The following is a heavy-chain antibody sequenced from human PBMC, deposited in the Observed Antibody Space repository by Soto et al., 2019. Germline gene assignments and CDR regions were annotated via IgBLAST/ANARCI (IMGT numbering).Heavy chain of an antibody. Sequence: QVQLVESGGGVVQPGRSLRLSCVASGFSFISYSMHWVRQAPGKGLEWVAVISNDGNFEYYADSVKGRFTISRDNSKNTLFLQLNSLRAEDTAIYYCAKVGGLLDSGSFRKHPIDFWGQGTLVTVSS. D-gene: IGHD3-10*01. V-gene: IGHV3-30*18. CDR2: ISNDGNFE. CDR3: AKVGGLLDSGSFRKHPIDF. J-gene: IGHJ4*02. CDR1: GFSFISYS.